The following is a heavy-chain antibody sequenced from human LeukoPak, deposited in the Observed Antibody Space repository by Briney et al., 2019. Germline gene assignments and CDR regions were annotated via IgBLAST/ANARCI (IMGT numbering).Heavy chain of an antibody. D-gene: IGHD5-12*01. J-gene: IGHJ4*02. CDR1: GFTFSSYG. CDR3: AREYSGYGIDY. Sequence: PGGSQRLSCAASGFTFSSYGMHWVRQAPGKGLEWVAVIWYDAGSKYYADSVKGRFTISRDNSKSTLYLQMNNLRAEDTAVYYCAREYSGYGIDYWGQGALVTVSS. CDR2: IWYDAGSK. V-gene: IGHV3-33*01.